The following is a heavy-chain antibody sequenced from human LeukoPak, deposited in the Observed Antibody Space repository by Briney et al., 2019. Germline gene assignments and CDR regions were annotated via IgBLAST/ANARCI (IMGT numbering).Heavy chain of an antibody. V-gene: IGHV3-30-3*02. CDR2: ISNDGYTE. J-gene: IGHJ6*02. D-gene: IGHD6-13*01. CDR1: GFTFSSFA. Sequence: GGSLRLSCAASGFTFSSFALHWVRQAPGKGLEWVAVISNDGYTEYYADSVRGRFTISRDNSKNTLFLQMSSLRAEDTAMYYCAKRLIAVAAPYGMDVWGQGTAVTVSS. CDR3: AKRLIAVAAPYGMDV.